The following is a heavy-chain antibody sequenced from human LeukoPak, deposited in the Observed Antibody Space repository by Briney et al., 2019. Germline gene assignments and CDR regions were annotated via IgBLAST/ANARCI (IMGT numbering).Heavy chain of an antibody. CDR2: IKQDGSEK. Sequence: PGGSLRLSCAASGFTFSSYWMSWVRQAPGKGLGWVANIKQDGSEKYYVDSVKGRFTISRDNAKNSLYLQMNSLRAEDTAVYYCARAGTSHLVYYSDYWGQGTLVTVSS. CDR3: ARAGTSHLVYYSDY. J-gene: IGHJ4*02. CDR1: GFTFSSYW. V-gene: IGHV3-7*01. D-gene: IGHD2-2*01.